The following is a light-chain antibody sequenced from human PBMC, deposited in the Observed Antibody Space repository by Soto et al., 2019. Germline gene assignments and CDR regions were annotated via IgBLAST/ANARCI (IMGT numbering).Light chain of an antibody. J-gene: IGKJ5*01. CDR2: GAS. CDR1: QSVDSNY. Sequence: IVLTQSPGTLSLSPGERATLSCRASQSVDSNYLAWYQQKPGQAPRLLIYGASSRATGIPDRFSGSGSGTDFTLTISRLEPEDFAVYFCQQYGSSPSITFGQGTRLEIK. V-gene: IGKV3-20*01. CDR3: QQYGSSPSIT.